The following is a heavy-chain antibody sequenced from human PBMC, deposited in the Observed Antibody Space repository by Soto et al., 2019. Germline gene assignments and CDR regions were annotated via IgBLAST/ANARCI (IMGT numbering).Heavy chain of an antibody. J-gene: IGHJ6*03. D-gene: IGHD4-17*01. Sequence: EVQLVESGGGLVKPGGSLRLSCAASGFTFSSYSMNWVRLAPGKGLEWVSSISSSSSYIYYADSVKGRFTLSRDNAKNSLYLHMNRLRAEDTAVYYCASGYPPSCAGDYLDLYYYYYYMDVWGKGTTVTVSS. CDR2: ISSSSSYI. V-gene: IGHV3-21*01. CDR3: ASGYPPSCAGDYLDLYYYYYYMDV. CDR1: GFTFSSYS.